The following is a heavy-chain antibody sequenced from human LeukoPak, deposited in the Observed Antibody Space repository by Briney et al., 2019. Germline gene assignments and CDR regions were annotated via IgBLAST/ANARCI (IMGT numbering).Heavy chain of an antibody. V-gene: IGHV3-30*02. J-gene: IGHJ4*02. CDR1: GFNLSAYA. CDR3: AKDASSSSSLGD. D-gene: IGHD6-6*01. CDR2: IRYDGSDK. Sequence: PGGSPRLSCVASGFNLSAYAMHWARQAPGKGLEWVSLIRYDGSDKYYADSVKGRFTISRDISKNTLNLQMNSLRAEDTAVYYCAKDASSSSSLGDWGQGTLVTVSS.